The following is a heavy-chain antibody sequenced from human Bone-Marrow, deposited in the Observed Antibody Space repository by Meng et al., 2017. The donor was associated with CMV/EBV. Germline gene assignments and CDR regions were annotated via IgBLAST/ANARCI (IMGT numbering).Heavy chain of an antibody. J-gene: IGHJ6*02. Sequence: ISWVRQAPGQGLEWMGGIIPIFGTANYAQKFQGRVTITTDESTSTAYMELSSLRSEDTAVYYCASKICGYCSSTEMRGYYYYGMDVWGQGTTVTVSS. D-gene: IGHD2-2*03. CDR2: IIPIFGTA. V-gene: IGHV1-69*05. CDR3: ASKICGYCSSTEMRGYYYYGMDV.